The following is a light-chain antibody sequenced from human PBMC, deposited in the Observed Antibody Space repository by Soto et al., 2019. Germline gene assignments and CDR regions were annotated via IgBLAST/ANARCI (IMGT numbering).Light chain of an antibody. CDR3: QQRHMWPIT. J-gene: IGKJ5*01. Sequence: EVVLRRSPVALSSPSGARATLSCRASQSFRGLLAWYQQKPGQAPRLLIYDAYNRATGIPPRFSGSGSGTEFTLTISSLGPEDSAVYYCQQRHMWPITFGQGTRLEIK. CDR2: DAY. CDR1: QSFRGL. V-gene: IGKV3-11*01.